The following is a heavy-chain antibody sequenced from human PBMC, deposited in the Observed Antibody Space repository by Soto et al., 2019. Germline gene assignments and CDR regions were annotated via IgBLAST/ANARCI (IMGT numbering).Heavy chain of an antibody. CDR3: ARGYYGSGPLDY. Sequence: EVQVVESGGGLVQPGGSLRLSCAASGFTVSSNYMCWVRQAPGKGLEWVSVIYSGGSTNYADSVKGRFTISRDNSKNTLYLQMNSLRAEDTAVYYCARGYYGSGPLDYWGQGTLVTVSS. D-gene: IGHD3-10*01. CDR2: IYSGGST. J-gene: IGHJ4*02. V-gene: IGHV3-66*01. CDR1: GFTVSSNY.